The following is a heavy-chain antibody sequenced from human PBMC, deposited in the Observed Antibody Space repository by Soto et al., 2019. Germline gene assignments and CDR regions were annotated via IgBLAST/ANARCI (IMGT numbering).Heavy chain of an antibody. CDR2: INPNSGGT. CDR3: ARGGPSSWSFDY. J-gene: IGHJ4*02. Sequence: ASVQFSCKASGYTFTGYYMHWVRQAPGQGLEWMGWINPNSGGTNYAQKVQGRVTMTRDTSISTAYMELSRLRSDDTAVYYCARGGPSSWSFDYWGQGTLVTVS. D-gene: IGHD6-13*01. CDR1: GYTFTGYY. V-gene: IGHV1-2*02.